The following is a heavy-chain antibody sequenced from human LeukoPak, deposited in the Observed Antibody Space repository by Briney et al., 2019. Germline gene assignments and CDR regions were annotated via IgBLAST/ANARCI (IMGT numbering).Heavy chain of an antibody. J-gene: IGHJ3*02. CDR1: GFTFSSYA. Sequence: GGSLRLSCAASGFTFSSYAMHWVRQAPGKGLEWVAVISYDGSNKYYADSVKGRFTISRDNSKNTLYLQMNSLRAEDTAVYYRAREDAGATVGAFDIWGQGTMVTVSS. V-gene: IGHV3-30*01. D-gene: IGHD1-26*01. CDR3: AREDAGATVGAFDI. CDR2: ISYDGSNK.